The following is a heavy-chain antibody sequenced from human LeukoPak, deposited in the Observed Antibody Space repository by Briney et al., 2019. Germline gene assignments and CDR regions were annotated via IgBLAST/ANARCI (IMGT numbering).Heavy chain of an antibody. Sequence: GASVKVSCKASGYTFTSYDINWVRQATGQGLEWMGWMNPNSGNTGYAQKFQGRVTMTRNTSISTAYMELSRLRSDDTAVYYCARGGRRGAAAAGTGYYYYMDVWGKGTTVTVSS. V-gene: IGHV1-8*01. J-gene: IGHJ6*03. D-gene: IGHD6-13*01. CDR1: GYTFTSYD. CDR3: ARGGRRGAAAAGTGYYYYMDV. CDR2: MNPNSGNT.